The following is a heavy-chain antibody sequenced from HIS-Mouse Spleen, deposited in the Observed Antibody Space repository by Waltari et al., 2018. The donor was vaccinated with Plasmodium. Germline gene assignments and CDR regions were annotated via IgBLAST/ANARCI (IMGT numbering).Heavy chain of an antibody. D-gene: IGHD3-9*01. J-gene: IGHJ2*01. V-gene: IGHV3-21*01. CDR1: GFTFTSYT. Sequence: EVQLVESGGGLVKPGGSLSLSFEASGFTFTSYTVTWVRQAPGKGLEWVLAISSSSSYIYYADSVKGRFTISRDNAKNSLYLQMNSLRAEDTAVYYCAREDILTAYYNDYWYFDLWGRGTLVTVSS. CDR2: ISSSSSYI. CDR3: AREDILTAYYNDYWYFDL.